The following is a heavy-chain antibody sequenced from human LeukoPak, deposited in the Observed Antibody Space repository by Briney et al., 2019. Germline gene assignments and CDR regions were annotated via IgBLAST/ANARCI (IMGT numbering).Heavy chain of an antibody. V-gene: IGHV3-23*01. D-gene: IGHD3-22*01. CDR3: AKDGGGYYPSYYYYMDV. CDR2: ISARGGST. CDR1: GFTFSSYA. J-gene: IGHJ6*03. Sequence: GGSLRLSCAASGFTFSSYAMSWVRQAPGKGLEWVSAISARGGSTYYADSVKGRFTISRDNSKNTLYLQMNSLRAEDTAVYYCAKDGGGYYPSYYYYMDVWGKGTTVTISS.